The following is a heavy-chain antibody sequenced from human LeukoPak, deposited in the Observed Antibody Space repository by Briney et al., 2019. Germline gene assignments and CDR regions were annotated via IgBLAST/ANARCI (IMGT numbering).Heavy chain of an antibody. V-gene: IGHV4-38-2*02. CDR3: VRDWAYCGGDCYPGY. D-gene: IGHD2-21*02. CDR2: MSHSGST. Sequence: SETLSLTCVVSGYSISSGFYWGWIRRPPGKGLEWIGIMSHSGSTYYNPSVKSRLTISVDTSKNQFSLNLRSVTAADTAVYYCVRDWAYCGGDCYPGYWGQGTLVTVSS. J-gene: IGHJ4*02. CDR1: GYSISSGFY.